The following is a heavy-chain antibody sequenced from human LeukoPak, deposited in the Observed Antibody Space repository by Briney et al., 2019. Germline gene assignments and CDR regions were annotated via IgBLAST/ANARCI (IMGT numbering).Heavy chain of an antibody. D-gene: IGHD7-27*01. Sequence: TETLSLTCTVSGGSISSSYWSWIRQPPGKGLEWIGYIHYSGSTNYNPSLKSRATISVDTSKAHFSLKLSSATATDTAAYYCARHDPGWFDTWGQGTLVTVSS. CDR1: GGSISSSY. V-gene: IGHV4-59*08. CDR2: IHYSGST. CDR3: ARHDPGWFDT. J-gene: IGHJ5*02.